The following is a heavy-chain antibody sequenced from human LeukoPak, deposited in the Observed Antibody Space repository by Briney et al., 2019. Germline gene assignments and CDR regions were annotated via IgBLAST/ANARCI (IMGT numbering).Heavy chain of an antibody. D-gene: IGHD3-22*01. CDR3: ARNYYDSSGYITYYFDY. CDR2: IIPIFGTA. V-gene: IGHV1-69*05. J-gene: IGHJ4*02. CDR1: GGTFSSYA. Sequence: SVKVSCKASGGTFSSYAISWVRQAPGQGLEWMGGIIPIFGTANYAQKFQGRVTITTDESTSTAYMELSSLRSEDTAVYYCARNYYDSSGYITYYFDYWGQGTLVTVSS.